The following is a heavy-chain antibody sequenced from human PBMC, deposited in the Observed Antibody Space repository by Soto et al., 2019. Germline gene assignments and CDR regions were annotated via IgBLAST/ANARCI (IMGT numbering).Heavy chain of an antibody. CDR1: GFTFSSYA. CDR3: AKMPLYSSSWYYFDY. D-gene: IGHD6-13*01. V-gene: IGHV3-23*01. CDR2: ISGSGGST. J-gene: IGHJ4*02. Sequence: EVQLLESGGGLVQPGGSLRLSCAASGFTFSSYAMSWVRQAPGKGLEWVSAISGSGGSTYYADPVKGRFTISRDNSKNTLYLQMNSLRAEDTAVYYCAKMPLYSSSWYYFDYWGQGTLVTVSS.